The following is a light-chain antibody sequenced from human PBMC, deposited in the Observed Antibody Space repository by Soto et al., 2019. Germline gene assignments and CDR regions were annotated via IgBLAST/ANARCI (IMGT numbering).Light chain of an antibody. J-gene: IGLJ3*02. CDR2: GNS. CDR3: QSYDSSLTWV. Sequence: QSVLTQPPSVSGAPGQRVTISCTGSSSNIGAGYDVHWYQQVPGTAPKLLIYGNSNRPSGVPDRFSGSKSGTSASLAISGLQAEDEADYYCQSYDSSLTWVFGGGTKLTVL. CDR1: SSNIGAGYD. V-gene: IGLV1-40*01.